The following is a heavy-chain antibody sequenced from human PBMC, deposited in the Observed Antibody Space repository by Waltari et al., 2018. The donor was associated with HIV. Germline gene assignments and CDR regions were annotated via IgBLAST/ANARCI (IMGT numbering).Heavy chain of an antibody. V-gene: IGHV3-11*01. Sequence: QVQLVAPGGGLVTPGGSLSLSCADPGFTSSDYYMIWLRPTPGKELEWISYISSSGSTIYYADSVKGRFTISRDNAKNSLYLLINSLGAEDTAMYYCARSVQLWLRIKADDYYGMDVWGQGTTVTVYS. D-gene: IGHD5-18*01. CDR2: ISSSGSTI. J-gene: IGHJ6*02. CDR3: ARSVQLWLRIKADDYYGMDV. CDR1: GFTSSDYY.